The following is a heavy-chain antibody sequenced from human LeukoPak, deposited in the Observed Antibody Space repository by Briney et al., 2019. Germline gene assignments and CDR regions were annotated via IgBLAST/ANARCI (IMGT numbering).Heavy chain of an antibody. CDR1: GFAFSSYA. CDR2: ISGSGGRT. Sequence: GGSLRLSCAASGFAFSSYAMSWVRQAPGKGLEWVSGISGSGGRTYYADSVKGRFTISRDNAKNSLYLQMNSLRAEDTAVYYCARGEGGCSSTSCLPYYFDYWGQGTLVTVSS. D-gene: IGHD2-2*01. V-gene: IGHV3-23*01. CDR3: ARGEGGCSSTSCLPYYFDY. J-gene: IGHJ4*02.